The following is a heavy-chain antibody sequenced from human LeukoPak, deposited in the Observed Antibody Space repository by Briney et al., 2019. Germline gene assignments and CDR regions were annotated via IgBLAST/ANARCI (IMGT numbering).Heavy chain of an antibody. V-gene: IGHV3-53*01. CDR1: GFTFSSYE. CDR3: ARRLSASYFYMDV. CDR2: IYSGGTT. D-gene: IGHD2-2*01. J-gene: IGHJ6*03. Sequence: GGSLRLSCAASGFTFSSYEMNWVRQAPGKGLEWLSVIYSGGTTYHADSVKGRFTISRDSSKNTLYLQMNSLRAEDAAVYYCARRLSASYFYMDVWGKGTTVTVSS.